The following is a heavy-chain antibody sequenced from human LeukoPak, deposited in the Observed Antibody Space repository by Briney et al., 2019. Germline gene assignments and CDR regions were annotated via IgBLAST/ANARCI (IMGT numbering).Heavy chain of an antibody. Sequence: GGSLRLSCVVSGLTVSNNYMTWVRQAPGKGLEWVALIFSGGGTYYADSVKGRFTISRDSSKNTLYLQMNSLRAEDTALYYCARDPGAAAGNLWSWGQGTLVTVSS. CDR2: IFSGGGT. J-gene: IGHJ5*02. D-gene: IGHD6-25*01. V-gene: IGHV3-66*01. CDR3: ARDPGAAAGNLWS. CDR1: GLTVSNNY.